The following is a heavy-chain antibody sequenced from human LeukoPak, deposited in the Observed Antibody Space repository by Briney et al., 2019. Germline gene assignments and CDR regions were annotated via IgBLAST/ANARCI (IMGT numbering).Heavy chain of an antibody. CDR1: GYTFINYY. J-gene: IGHJ3*02. D-gene: IGHD3-22*01. CDR2: IHPDIGGT. CDR3: AREYYDSSGLKYAFDI. Sequence: GASVKVSCKASGYTFINYYIHWVRQAAGHGLECRGRIHPDIGGTSYAQKFQGRVTMTTDTSISTAYMELSRLRSDDTAVYYCAREYYDSSGLKYAFDIWGQGTMVTVSS. V-gene: IGHV1-2*02.